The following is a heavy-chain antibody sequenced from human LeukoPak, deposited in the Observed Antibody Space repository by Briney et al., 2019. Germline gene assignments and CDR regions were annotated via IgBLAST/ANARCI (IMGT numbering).Heavy chain of an antibody. CDR1: GFTFSNSW. CDR2: MNSDGSIT. CDR3: ARAGSFRFDY. J-gene: IGHJ4*02. Sequence: QTGGSLRLSCAASGFTFSNSWMHWVRQVPGKWLLWVSRMNSDGSITNYADSVKGRFTISRDNARNTLYLQIHTLTVEDTAVYYCARAGSFRFDYWGQGTLVTVSS. V-gene: IGHV3-74*01. D-gene: IGHD1-14*01.